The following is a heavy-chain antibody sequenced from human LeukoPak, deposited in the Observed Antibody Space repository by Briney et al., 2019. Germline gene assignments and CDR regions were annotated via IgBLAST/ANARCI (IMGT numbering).Heavy chain of an antibody. V-gene: IGHV4-34*01. J-gene: IGHJ6*02. D-gene: IGHD1-14*01. CDR1: GGSFSGYY. CDR2: INHSGSI. Sequence: PSETLSLTCAVYGGSFSGYYWSWIRQPPVKGLEWIGEINHSGSINYNPSLKSRVTISVDTSKNQFSLKLSSVTAADTAVYYCARGKTVYYYYGMDVWGQGTTVTVSS. CDR3: ARGKTVYYYYGMDV.